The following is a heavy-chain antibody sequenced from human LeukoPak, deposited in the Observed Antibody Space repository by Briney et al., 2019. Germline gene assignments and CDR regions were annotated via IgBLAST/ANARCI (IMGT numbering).Heavy chain of an antibody. V-gene: IGHV4-61*01. CDR3: ARLWDSSSSLDY. CDR2: IYYSGGT. Sequence: SETLSLTCTVSGGSVSSETYCWSWIRQPPGKGLGLEWIGYIYYSGGTSYNPSLKSRVTISIDTSKNQVSLKLSSVTAADTAVYYCARLWDSSSSLDYWGQGTLVTVSS. D-gene: IGHD6-6*01. CDR1: GGSVSSETYC. J-gene: IGHJ4*02.